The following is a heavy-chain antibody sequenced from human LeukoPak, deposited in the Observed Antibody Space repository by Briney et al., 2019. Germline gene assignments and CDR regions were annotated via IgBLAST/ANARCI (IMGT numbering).Heavy chain of an antibody. Sequence: SETLSLTCTVSGGSITSGGYFWSWIRQSPGKGLEWIGYVYHSGSTYSNPSLKSRVTISVDTSKNQFSLKLSSVTAADTAVYYCARVMGAAGTDYFDYWGQGTLVTVSS. V-gene: IGHV4-30-2*06. CDR2: VYHSGST. D-gene: IGHD6-13*01. CDR3: ARVMGAAGTDYFDY. J-gene: IGHJ4*02. CDR1: GGSITSGGYF.